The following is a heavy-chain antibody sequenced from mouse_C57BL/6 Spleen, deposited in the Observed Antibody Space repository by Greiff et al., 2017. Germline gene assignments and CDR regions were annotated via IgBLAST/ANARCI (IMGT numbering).Heavy chain of an antibody. CDR3: ASRGRSPYFDV. V-gene: IGHV1-52*01. D-gene: IGHD1-1*01. J-gene: IGHJ1*03. CDR2: IDPSDSVP. CDR1: GYTFTSYW. Sequence: QVQLQQSGAELVRPGSSVKLSCKASGYTFTSYWMHWVKQRPIQGLEWIGNIDPSDSVPHYNQKFKDQATLTVDKSSRTAYMQLSSLTSEDSAVYYCASRGRSPYFDVWGTGTTVTVSS.